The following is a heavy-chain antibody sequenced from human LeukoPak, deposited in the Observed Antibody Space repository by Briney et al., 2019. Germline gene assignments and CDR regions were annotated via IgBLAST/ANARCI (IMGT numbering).Heavy chain of an antibody. CDR2: IYSTGDTDH. Sequence: SETLTLTCTVSGASITAYYWTWIRQSAGEGLEFIGRIYSTGDTDHNYNPSLASRVTISGDTSKNQVSLRLKSVTAEDTAMYYCARDSAGNDYWGQGTLVTVSS. J-gene: IGHJ4*02. V-gene: IGHV4-4*07. D-gene: IGHD6-13*01. CDR3: ARDSAGNDY. CDR1: GASITAYY.